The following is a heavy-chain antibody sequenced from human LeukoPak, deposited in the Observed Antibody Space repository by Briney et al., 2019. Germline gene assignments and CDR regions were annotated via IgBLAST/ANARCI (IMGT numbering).Heavy chain of an antibody. CDR2: IFHTGST. CDR1: GVSISSTNW. D-gene: IGHD3-10*01. V-gene: IGHV4-4*02. CDR3: ASDGGITMVRGVIVY. Sequence: SGTLSLTCAVSGVSISSTNWWSWVRQPPGKGLEWIGEIFHTGSTNYSPSLKSRVTISVDKSKNQFSLNLSSATAADTALYYCASDGGITMVRGVIVYWGQGALVTVSS. J-gene: IGHJ4*02.